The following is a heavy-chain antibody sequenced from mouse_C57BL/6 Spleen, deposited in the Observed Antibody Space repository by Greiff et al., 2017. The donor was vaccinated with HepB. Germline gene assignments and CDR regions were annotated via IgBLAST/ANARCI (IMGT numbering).Heavy chain of an antibody. CDR3: ARHGVYYYGSSYVRYFDV. J-gene: IGHJ1*03. Sequence: VQLVESGAELVKPGASVKLSCKASGYTFTEYTIHWVKQRSGQGLEWIGWFYPGSGSIKYNEKFKDKATLTADKSSSTVYMELSRLTSEDSAVYFCARHGVYYYGSSYVRYFDVWGTGTTVTVSS. CDR2: FYPGSGSI. V-gene: IGHV1-62-2*01. D-gene: IGHD1-1*01. CDR1: GYTFTEYT.